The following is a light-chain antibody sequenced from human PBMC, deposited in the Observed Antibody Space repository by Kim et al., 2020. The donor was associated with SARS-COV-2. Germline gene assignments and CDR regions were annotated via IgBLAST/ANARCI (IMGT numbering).Light chain of an antibody. Sequence: SVTISCTGTSSDVGGYNYVSWYQQHPGRAPKLMIYEVSKRPSGGPDRFSGSKSGNTASLTVSGLQAEDEADYYCSSYAGSNNYVVFGGGTQLTVL. CDR1: SSDVGGYNY. CDR3: SSYAGSNNYVV. J-gene: IGLJ2*01. CDR2: EVS. V-gene: IGLV2-8*01.